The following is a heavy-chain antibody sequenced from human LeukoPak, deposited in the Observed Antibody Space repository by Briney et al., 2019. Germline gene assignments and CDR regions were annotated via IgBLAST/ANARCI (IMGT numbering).Heavy chain of an antibody. V-gene: IGHV4-34*01. CDR1: GGSFSGYY. D-gene: IGHD6-13*01. Sequence: SETLSLTCAVSGGSFSGYYWTWIRQPPGKGLEWIGEINHSGSANYNPSLKSRVTISLDTSKNQFSLKLSSVTAADTAVYYCARDPGSSWYNEYFDYWGQGTLVTVSS. CDR3: ARDPGSSWYNEYFDY. CDR2: INHSGSA. J-gene: IGHJ4*02.